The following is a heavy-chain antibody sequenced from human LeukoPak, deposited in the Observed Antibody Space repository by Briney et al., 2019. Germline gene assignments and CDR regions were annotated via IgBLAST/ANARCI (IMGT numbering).Heavy chain of an antibody. CDR3: ARDHNWAFDF. CDR2: IRDSGAEM. Sequence: GGSLRLSCAASGFTFSNYVMNWVRQAPGKGLEWLSNIRDSGAEMYYADSVKGRFTITRDNAKNSLYLQMDGLRVEDTAVYFCARDHNWAFDFWGQGTLVTVSS. J-gene: IGHJ4*02. D-gene: IGHD1-1*01. V-gene: IGHV3-48*03. CDR1: GFTFSNYV.